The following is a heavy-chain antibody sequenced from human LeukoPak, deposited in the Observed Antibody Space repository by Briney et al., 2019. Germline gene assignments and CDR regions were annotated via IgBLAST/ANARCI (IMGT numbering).Heavy chain of an antibody. Sequence: SVKVSCKASGGTFSSYAISWVRQAPGQGLEWMGGIIPIFGTANYAQKFQGRVTITTDESTSTAYMELSSLRSEDTAVYYCARNLAQLGVGWFDPWGQGTLVTVSS. CDR3: ARNLAQLGVGWFDP. CDR1: GGTFSSYA. CDR2: IIPIFGTA. J-gene: IGHJ5*02. D-gene: IGHD1-1*01. V-gene: IGHV1-69*05.